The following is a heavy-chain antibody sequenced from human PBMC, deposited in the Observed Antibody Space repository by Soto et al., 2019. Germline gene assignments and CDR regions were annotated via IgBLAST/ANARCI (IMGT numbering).Heavy chain of an antibody. Sequence: SVKVSCKASGGTSSSYAISWVRQAPGQGLEWMGGIIPIFVTANYAQKFQGRVTITADKSTSTAYMELSSLRSEDTAVYYCARAAYSSSSIGAFDIWGQGTMVTVSS. D-gene: IGHD6-6*01. CDR3: ARAAYSSSSIGAFDI. V-gene: IGHV1-69*06. CDR2: IIPIFVTA. J-gene: IGHJ3*02. CDR1: GGTSSSYA.